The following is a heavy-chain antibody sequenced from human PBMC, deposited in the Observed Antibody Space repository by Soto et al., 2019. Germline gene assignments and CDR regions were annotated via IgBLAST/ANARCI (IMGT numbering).Heavy chain of an antibody. CDR1: GGSISTSNW. D-gene: IGHD1-1*01. J-gene: IGHJ4*02. CDR3: ARTSTSGIRFDY. V-gene: IGHV4-4*02. CDR2: VYHSGST. Sequence: QVQLQESGPGLVKPSGTLSLTCAVSGGSISTSNWWSWVRQPPGKGLEWIGEVYHSGSTNYNPSLKSRVAMSVDKAKNQFSLKLNSVTAADTALYYCARTSTSGIRFDYWGQGSLVTFSS.